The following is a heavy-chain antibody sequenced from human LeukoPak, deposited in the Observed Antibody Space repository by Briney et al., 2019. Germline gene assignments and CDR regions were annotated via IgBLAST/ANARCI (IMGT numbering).Heavy chain of an antibody. V-gene: IGHV3-23*01. D-gene: IGHD2-2*01. CDR2: ISGSGGST. CDR3: AKGGVYCSSTSCHSDAFDI. Sequence: PGGSLRLSCAASGFTFSSYAMSWVRQAPGKGLEWVSAISGSGGSTYYADSVKGRFTISRDNSKNTLYLQMNSLRAEDTAVYYCAKGGVYCSSTSCHSDAFDIWGQGTMVTVSS. J-gene: IGHJ3*02. CDR1: GFTFSSYA.